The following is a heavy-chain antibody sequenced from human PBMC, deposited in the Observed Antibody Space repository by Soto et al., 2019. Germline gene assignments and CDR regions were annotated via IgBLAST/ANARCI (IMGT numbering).Heavy chain of an antibody. CDR1: SVSNAW. CDR2: IKSKTDGGTT. CDR3: TTAPVLRLGELSLGFYFDY. Sequence: SVSNAWMNWVRQAPGKGLEWVGRIKSKTDGGTTDYAAPVKGRFTISRDDSKNTLYLQMNSLKTEDTAVYYCTTAPVLRLGELSLGFYFDYWGQGTLVTVSS. V-gene: IGHV3-15*07. J-gene: IGHJ4*02. D-gene: IGHD3-16*02.